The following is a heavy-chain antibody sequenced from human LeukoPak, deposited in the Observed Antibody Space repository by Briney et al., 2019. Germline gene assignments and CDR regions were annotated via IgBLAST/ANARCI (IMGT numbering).Heavy chain of an antibody. CDR2: IWYDGSNK. CDR1: GFTFSSYG. CDR3: ARDLYGLEQNYYYYGMDV. Sequence: GGSLRLSCAASGFTFSSYGMQWVRQPRGKGLGWVVVIWYDGSNKYSADSVKCRFTLSRDNSKYPWNLQMNSLRAEDTAVYYCARDLYGLEQNYYYYGMDVWGKGTTVTVSS. D-gene: IGHD3-3*01. V-gene: IGHV3-33*01. J-gene: IGHJ6*04.